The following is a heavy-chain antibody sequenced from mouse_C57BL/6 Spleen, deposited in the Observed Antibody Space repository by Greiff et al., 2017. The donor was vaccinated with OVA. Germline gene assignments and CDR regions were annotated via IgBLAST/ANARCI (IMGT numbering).Heavy chain of an antibody. CDR1: GYTFTSYG. CDR2: IYPRSGNT. V-gene: IGHV1-81*01. J-gene: IGHJ4*01. Sequence: QVHVKQSGAELARPGASVKLSCKASGYTFTSYGISWVKQRTGQGLEWIGEIYPRSGNTYYNDKFKGKATLTADKSSSTAYMELRSLTSEDSAVYFCASRPYYAMDYWGQGTSVTVSS. CDR3: ASRPYYAMDY.